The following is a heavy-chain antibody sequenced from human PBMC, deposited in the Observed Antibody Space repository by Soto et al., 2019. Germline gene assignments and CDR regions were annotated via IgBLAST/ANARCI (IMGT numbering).Heavy chain of an antibody. CDR2: IYYSGST. V-gene: IGHV4-31*11. CDR1: GGSIRSGGYS. D-gene: IGHD3-22*01. Sequence: PSETLSLTCAVSGGSIRSGGYSWSWIRQQPGKGLEWIGYIYYSGSTYYNPSLKSRVTISVDTSKNQFSLKLSSVTAADTAVYYCARGLRSSGIYYYDSSGYLNWFDPWGQGTLVTVSS. J-gene: IGHJ5*02. CDR3: ARGLRSSGIYYYDSSGYLNWFDP.